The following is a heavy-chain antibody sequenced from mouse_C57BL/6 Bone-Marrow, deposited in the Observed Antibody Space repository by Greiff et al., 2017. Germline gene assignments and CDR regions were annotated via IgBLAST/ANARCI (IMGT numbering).Heavy chain of an antibody. CDR2: ISTYYGDA. CDR3: ARFLPPGDY. V-gene: IGHV1-67*01. J-gene: IGHJ2*01. Sequence: VQLKESGPELARPGVSVKISCKGSGYTFTDYAMHWVKQSHAKSLEWIGVISTYYGDASYNQKFKDKATMTVDESSSTAYMELGRLTSEDSAVYYCARFLPPGDYWGQGTTRTVSS. CDR1: GYTFTDYA.